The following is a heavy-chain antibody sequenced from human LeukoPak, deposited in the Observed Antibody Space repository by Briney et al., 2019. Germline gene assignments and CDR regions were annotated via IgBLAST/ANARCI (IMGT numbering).Heavy chain of an antibody. D-gene: IGHD2-2*01. J-gene: IGHJ6*04. CDR3: AREVPAAITVVDV. V-gene: IGHV4-4*07. CDR2: IYSSGTT. Sequence: SETLSLTCTVSGGSITIYYWSWIRQPAGKGLEWIGRIYSSGTTNYNPSLKSRVTISVDKSKNQLSLNLTSVTAADTAVYYCAREVPAAITVVDVWGTGTTVTVSS. CDR1: GGSITIYY.